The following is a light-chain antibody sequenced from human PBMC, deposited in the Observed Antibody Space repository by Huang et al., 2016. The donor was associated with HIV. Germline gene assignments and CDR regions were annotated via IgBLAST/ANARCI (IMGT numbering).Light chain of an antibody. V-gene: IGKV1-27*01. J-gene: IGKJ2*01. CDR1: PCIGNF. Sequence: DIQMTQSPSSLSTSVGDTVTITCRASPCIGNFVAWYQQKPGKVPKLLIYAASTLHSGVPSRFAGSGSGTDFTLTISSLQPEDVATYYCQRYNNAPYTFGQGTKLDIK. CDR2: AAS. CDR3: QRYNNAPYT.